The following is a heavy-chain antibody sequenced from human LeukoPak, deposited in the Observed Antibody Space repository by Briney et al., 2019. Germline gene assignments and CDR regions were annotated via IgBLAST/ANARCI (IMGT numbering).Heavy chain of an antibody. CDR1: GFTFTSHG. D-gene: IGHD3-10*01. J-gene: IGHJ4*02. CDR2: ISSSGDIT. V-gene: IGHV3-23*01. CDR3: ARWGGSGSYYNALNPSYDY. Sequence: GGSLRLSCAASGFTFTSHGMNWVRQAPGKGLEWVSGISSSGDITYYADSVKGRFTISRDNSKNTLFLQINSLGAEDTAVYYCARWGGSGSYYNALNPSYDYWGQGTLVTVSS.